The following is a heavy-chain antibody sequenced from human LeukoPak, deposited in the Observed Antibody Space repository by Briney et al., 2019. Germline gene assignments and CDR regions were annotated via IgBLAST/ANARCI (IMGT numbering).Heavy chain of an antibody. Sequence: GGSLRLSCAASGFTFSVYSMTWVRQAPGKGLEWLSYISGSSSTIYYADSVKGRFTISRDNAKNSLYLQMNSLRVEDTAVYYCARDTYSRLDYWGQGTLVTVSS. J-gene: IGHJ4*02. D-gene: IGHD6-13*01. CDR3: ARDTYSRLDY. V-gene: IGHV3-48*01. CDR2: ISGSSSTI. CDR1: GFTFSVYS.